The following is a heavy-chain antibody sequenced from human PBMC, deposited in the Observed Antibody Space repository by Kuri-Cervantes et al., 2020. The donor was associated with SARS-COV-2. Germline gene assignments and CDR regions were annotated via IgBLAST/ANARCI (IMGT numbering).Heavy chain of an antibody. CDR1: GSTFSNYD. V-gene: IGHV3-23*01. CDR2: ISNTGGRT. D-gene: IGHD3-3*01. Sequence: GESLKISCSASGSTFSNYDMTWVRQAPGKGLEWVSTISNTGGRTYYADSVKGRFTISRDNSKNTLYLQMNSLRAEDTAVYYCTKDDFWSGYSDYWGQGTLVTVSS. J-gene: IGHJ4*02. CDR3: TKDDFWSGYSDY.